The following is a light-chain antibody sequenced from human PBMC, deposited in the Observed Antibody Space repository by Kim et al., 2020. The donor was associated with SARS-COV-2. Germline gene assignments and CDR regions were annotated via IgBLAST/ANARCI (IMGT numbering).Light chain of an antibody. CDR1: SSNIGSNY. J-gene: IGLJ7*01. CDR2: NNN. V-gene: IGLV1-47*02. Sequence: QSVLTPPPSASGSPGQGVTISCSGSSSNIGSNYAYWYQQFPGTAPKLLIYNNNPRPSGVPDRFSGSKSGTSASLAISGLRSEDEANYYCAAWDDSLRGPAFGGGTQLTV. CDR3: AAWDDSLRGPA.